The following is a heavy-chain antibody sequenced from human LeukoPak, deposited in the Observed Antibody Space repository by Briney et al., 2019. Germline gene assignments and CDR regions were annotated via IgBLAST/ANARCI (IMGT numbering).Heavy chain of an antibody. V-gene: IGHV3-30-3*01. CDR2: ISYDGSNK. J-gene: IGHJ4*02. CDR1: GFTFSSHA. D-gene: IGHD3-22*01. CDR3: ARDPDFYDSSGYWDY. Sequence: GGSLRLSCAASGFTFSSHAMHWVRQAPGKGLEWVALISYDGSNKYYADSVKGRFTISRDNSKNTLYLQMNSLRAEDTAVYYCARDPDFYDSSGYWDYWGQGTLVTVSS.